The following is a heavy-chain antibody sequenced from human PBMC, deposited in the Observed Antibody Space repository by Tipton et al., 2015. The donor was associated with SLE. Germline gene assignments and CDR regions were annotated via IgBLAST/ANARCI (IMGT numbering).Heavy chain of an antibody. CDR1: GGSVSSRSYY. Sequence: TLSLTCSVSGGSVSSRSYYWSWIRQPAGKGLEWIGRVYTSGRTNYNPSLKSRVTISVDTSKNQFSLKLNSVTAADTAIYYCARDEYRYDGTGYHLLGHFDYWGQGTLVTVSS. CDR2: VYTSGRT. J-gene: IGHJ4*02. D-gene: IGHD3-22*01. CDR3: ARDEYRYDGTGYHLLGHFDY. V-gene: IGHV4-61*02.